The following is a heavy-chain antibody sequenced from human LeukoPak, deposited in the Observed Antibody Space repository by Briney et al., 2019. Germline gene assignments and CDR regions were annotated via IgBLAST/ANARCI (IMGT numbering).Heavy chain of an antibody. CDR3: AKLDFDY. J-gene: IGHJ4*02. CDR1: GFTFSSYS. Sequence: GGSLRLSCAASGFTFSSYSMNWVRKAPGKGLEWVSSISSSSSYIYYADSVKGRFTISRDNSKNTLYLQMNSLRAEDTAIYYCAKLDFDYWGQGTLVTVSS. CDR2: ISSSSSYI. V-gene: IGHV3-21*04.